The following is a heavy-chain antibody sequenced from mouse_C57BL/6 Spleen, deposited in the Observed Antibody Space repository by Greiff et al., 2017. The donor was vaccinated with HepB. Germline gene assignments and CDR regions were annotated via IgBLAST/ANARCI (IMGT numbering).Heavy chain of an antibody. J-gene: IGHJ4*01. D-gene: IGHD2-2*01. CDR1: GYTFTSYW. Sequence: QVQLQQPGTELVKPGTSVKLSCKASGYTFTSYWMHWVKQRPGQGLEWIGNINPSNGGTNYNEKFKSKATLTVDKSSSTAYMQLSSLTSEDSAVYYCAREGGYYYAMDYWGQGTSVTVSS. CDR2: INPSNGGT. V-gene: IGHV1-53*01. CDR3: AREGGYYYAMDY.